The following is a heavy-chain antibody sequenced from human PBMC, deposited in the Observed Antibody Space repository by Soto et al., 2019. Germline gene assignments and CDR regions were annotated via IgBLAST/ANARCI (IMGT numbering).Heavy chain of an antibody. J-gene: IGHJ5*02. D-gene: IGHD6-25*01. CDR3: AREAAGILNWFDP. CDR2: IYHSGST. Sequence: QVQLQESGPGLVKPSQTLSLTCTVSGGSISSGGYYWSWIRQHPGKGLEWIGYIYHSGSTYYTPSLKSRVTISVDTSKNQFSLKLSSVTVAGTAVYYCAREAAGILNWFDPWGQGTLVTVSS. V-gene: IGHV4-31*03. CDR1: GGSISSGGYY.